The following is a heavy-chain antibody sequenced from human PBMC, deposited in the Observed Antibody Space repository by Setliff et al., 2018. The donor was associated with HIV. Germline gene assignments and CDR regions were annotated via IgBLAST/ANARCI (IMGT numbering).Heavy chain of an antibody. CDR1: AGSISSHY. V-gene: IGHV4-59*11. D-gene: IGHD3-22*01. J-gene: IGHJ2*01. CDR3: AIGRGLTGVDYYDSSGYMYFDL. Sequence: KPSETLSLTCTVSAGSISSHYCSWVRPPPGKGLEWIGSIYYSWSTNYNPSLKRRVNISVDTSKNQFSLKLSSVTAADTAVYYCAIGRGLTGVDYYDSSGYMYFDLWGRGTLVTVSS. CDR2: IYYSWST.